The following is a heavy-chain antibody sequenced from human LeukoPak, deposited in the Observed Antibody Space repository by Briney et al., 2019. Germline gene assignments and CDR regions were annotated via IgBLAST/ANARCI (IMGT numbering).Heavy chain of an antibody. D-gene: IGHD1-1*01. CDR1: GFTFSTYN. V-gene: IGHV3-21*01. J-gene: IGHJ3*02. CDR3: ARDVEASAPDAFDI. Sequence: KPGGSLRLSCAASGFTFSTYNMNWVRQAPGKGLEWVSSISSSSNYIYYADSVKGRFTISRDNAKNSLYLQMNSLRAEDTDVYYCARDVEASAPDAFDIWGQGTMVTVSS. CDR2: ISSSSNYI.